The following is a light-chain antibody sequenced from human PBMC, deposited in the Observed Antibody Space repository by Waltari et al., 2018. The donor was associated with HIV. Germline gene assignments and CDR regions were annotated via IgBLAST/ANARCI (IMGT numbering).Light chain of an antibody. Sequence: QSGLTQPPSVSAAPGQRVTISCSGTRSNIGYHSVYWSQQHPGAAPKLLIYDNDKRPSGIPDRFSASKSGTSVTLGITGLQTGDEATYYCGTWDNGLSEVLFGGGTKLTVL. CDR3: GTWDNGLSEVL. V-gene: IGLV1-51*01. CDR1: RSNIGYHS. J-gene: IGLJ2*01. CDR2: DND.